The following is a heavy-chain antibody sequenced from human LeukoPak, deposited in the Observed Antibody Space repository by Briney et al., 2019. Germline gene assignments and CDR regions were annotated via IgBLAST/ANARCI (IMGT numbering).Heavy chain of an antibody. CDR2: FSASGANT. D-gene: IGHD3-16*01. V-gene: IGHV3-23*01. CDR1: GFTFSDDS. Sequence: PGGSLRLSCAASGFTFSDDSMNWVRQAPGKGLEWVSVFSASGANTYFADSVRGRFTISRDNSKNTLYLHMNGLRAEDTAFYYCARSPMSTLKSFDSWGQGTLVTVSS. J-gene: IGHJ4*02. CDR3: ARSPMSTLKSFDS.